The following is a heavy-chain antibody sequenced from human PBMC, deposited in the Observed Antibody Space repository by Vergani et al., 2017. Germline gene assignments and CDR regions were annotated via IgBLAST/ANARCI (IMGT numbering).Heavy chain of an antibody. CDR3: AREGRDILTGYYPFDY. V-gene: IGHV4-39*07. CDR1: ADSISSGSYY. Sequence: QLQLQQSGPGLVKPSETLFLTCTVSADSISSGSYYWGWISQPPGNSLEWIGIIYYSGLTYYNPSLKSRVAISVDTSKNQFSLKLSSVTAADTAVYYCAREGRDILTGYYPFDYWGQGTLVTVSS. J-gene: IGHJ4*02. CDR2: IYYSGLT. D-gene: IGHD3-9*01.